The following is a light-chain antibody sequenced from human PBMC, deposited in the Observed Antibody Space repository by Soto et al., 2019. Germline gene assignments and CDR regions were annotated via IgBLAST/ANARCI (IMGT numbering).Light chain of an antibody. V-gene: IGKV3-15*01. J-gene: IGKJ2*01. CDR3: QQYSNLPARS. CDR1: QSVSSN. Sequence: EIVLTQSPATLSVSPGETATLSCRASQSVSSNLAWYQQKPGQAPRLVIYGASSRATGIPARFRGRGSGTEFTLTIGRLLSEDFEVYYWQQYSNLPARSSVQGTRLEIK. CDR2: GAS.